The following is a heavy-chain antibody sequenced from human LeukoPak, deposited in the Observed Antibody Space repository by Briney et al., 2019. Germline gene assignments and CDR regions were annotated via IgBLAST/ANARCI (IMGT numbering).Heavy chain of an antibody. V-gene: IGHV3-23*01. Sequence: PGGSLRLSCAASGFTFSSYAMSWVRQAPGKGLEWVSAFSGSGGNTYYADSVKGRFTISRDNSENTLYLQMNTLRAEDTAVYYCAKTGSSRFDYWGQGTLVTVSS. CDR2: FSGSGGNT. CDR1: GFTFSSYA. J-gene: IGHJ4*02. D-gene: IGHD1-26*01. CDR3: AKTGSSRFDY.